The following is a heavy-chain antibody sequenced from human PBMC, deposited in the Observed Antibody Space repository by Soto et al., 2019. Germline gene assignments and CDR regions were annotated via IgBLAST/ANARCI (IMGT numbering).Heavy chain of an antibody. J-gene: IGHJ4*02. CDR2: INPSGEHT. CDR3: ARISCKGGSFYFDFDH. Sequence: QVQLVQSGAEVKQPGTSVKVSCQASGYSFKDHYMHWVRQAPGRGLEWVGIINPSGEHTNYAQQFRGRVAMTRDTATSAAYMELRSLRSEDTAVYFCARISCKGGSFYFDFDHWGQGTLVTFSS. D-gene: IGHD2-15*01. V-gene: IGHV1-46*02. CDR1: GYSFKDHY.